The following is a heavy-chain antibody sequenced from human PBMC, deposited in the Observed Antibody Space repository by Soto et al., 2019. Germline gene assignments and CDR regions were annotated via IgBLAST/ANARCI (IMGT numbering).Heavy chain of an antibody. D-gene: IGHD1-1*01. CDR3: ARHGPGYYFDY. V-gene: IGHV4-4*02. J-gene: IGHJ4*02. CDR1: GASISSGNW. Sequence: SETLSLTCAVSGASISSGNWWSWVRQSPGKGLEWIGQMSPRGDSNYKPSLSSRVTISGDKSRNQFSLRLSSVTAADTAIYYCARHGPGYYFDYWGQGSLVTVSS. CDR2: MSPRGDS.